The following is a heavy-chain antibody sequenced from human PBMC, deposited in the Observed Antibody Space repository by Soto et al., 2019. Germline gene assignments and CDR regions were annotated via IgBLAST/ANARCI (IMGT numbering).Heavy chain of an antibody. Sequence: QVQLVQSGAEVKKPGASVKVSCKASGYTFTSYGISWVRQAPGQGLEGMGWISAYNGNTNYAQKLQGRVTMTTDTSTGTAYMELRSLRSDDTAVYYCARDSDDYGDYLAFDIWGQGTMVTVSS. V-gene: IGHV1-18*01. D-gene: IGHD4-17*01. CDR1: GYTFTSYG. CDR2: ISAYNGNT. J-gene: IGHJ3*02. CDR3: ARDSDDYGDYLAFDI.